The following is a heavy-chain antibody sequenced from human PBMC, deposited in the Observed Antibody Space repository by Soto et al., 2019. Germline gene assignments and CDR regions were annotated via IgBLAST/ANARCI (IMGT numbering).Heavy chain of an antibody. J-gene: IGHJ3*02. CDR2: IFYSGST. Sequence: SETLSLTCSVSGASINSYFWTWIRQPPGKGLEWIGYIFYSGSTNYNPSLKSRVTVSIDTSKNQFSLKLTSVTAADTAVYYCETWSNSSGWYGAFDIWGQGTMVTV. CDR3: ETWSNSSGWYGAFDI. CDR1: GASINSYF. V-gene: IGHV4-59*01. D-gene: IGHD6-19*01.